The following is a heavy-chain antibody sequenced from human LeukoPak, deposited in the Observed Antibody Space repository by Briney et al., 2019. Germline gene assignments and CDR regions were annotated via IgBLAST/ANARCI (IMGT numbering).Heavy chain of an antibody. CDR3: ATPYDSSGD. CDR1: GFTFSSYG. D-gene: IGHD3-22*01. Sequence: GRSLRLSCAASGFTFSSYGMHWVRQAPGKGLEWVAVISYDGSNKYYADSVEGRFTISRDNSKNTLYLQMNSLRAEDTAVYYCATPYDSSGDWGQGTLVTVSS. J-gene: IGHJ4*02. V-gene: IGHV3-30*03. CDR2: ISYDGSNK.